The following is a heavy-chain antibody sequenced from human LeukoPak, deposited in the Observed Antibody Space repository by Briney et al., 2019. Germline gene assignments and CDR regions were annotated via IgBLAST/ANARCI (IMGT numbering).Heavy chain of an antibody. J-gene: IGHJ6*03. CDR2: ISAYNGNT. Sequence: ASVKVSCKASGYTFTSYGISWVRQAPGQGLEWMGWISAYNGNTSYAQKLQGRVTMTTDTSTSTAYMELRSLRSDDTAVYYCARDSRGPVHYYYMDVWGKGTTVTVSS. CDR1: GYTFTSYG. D-gene: IGHD6-13*01. V-gene: IGHV1-18*01. CDR3: ARDSRGPVHYYYMDV.